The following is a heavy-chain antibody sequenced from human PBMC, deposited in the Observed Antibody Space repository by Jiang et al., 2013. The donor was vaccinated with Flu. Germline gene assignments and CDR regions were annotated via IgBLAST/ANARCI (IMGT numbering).Heavy chain of an antibody. CDR3: ATGVTRWAIAAAGNGGFDY. CDR2: FDPEDGET. D-gene: IGHD6-13*01. J-gene: IGHJ4*02. Sequence: QSGAEVKKPGASVKVSCKVSGYTLTELSMHWVRQAPGKGLEWMGGFDPEDGETIYAQKFQGRVTMTEDTSTDTAYMELSSLRSEDTAVYYCATGVTRWAIAAAGNGGFDYWGQGTLVTVSS. V-gene: IGHV1-24*01. CDR1: GYTLTELS.